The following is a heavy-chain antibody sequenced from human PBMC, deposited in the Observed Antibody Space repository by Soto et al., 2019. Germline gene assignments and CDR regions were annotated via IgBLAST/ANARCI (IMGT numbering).Heavy chain of an antibody. CDR2: IYYTGST. Sequence: SETLSLTCTVSGGPISPYYWSWIRQPTGKGLEWIGRIYYTGSTNYNPPLKSRVSMSLDTARNQISLKVKSVTAADTAVYYCAREGGYFDSSGSGVYHYYGVDVWGRGTTVTVSS. V-gene: IGHV4-4*07. CDR3: AREGGYFDSSGSGVYHYYGVDV. J-gene: IGHJ6*02. D-gene: IGHD3-22*01. CDR1: GGPISPYY.